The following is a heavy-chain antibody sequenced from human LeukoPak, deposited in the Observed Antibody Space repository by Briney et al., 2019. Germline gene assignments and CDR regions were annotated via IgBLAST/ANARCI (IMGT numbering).Heavy chain of an antibody. V-gene: IGHV3-23*01. CDR2: ISGSGGST. J-gene: IGHJ5*02. D-gene: IGHD6-19*01. Sequence: PGGILRLSCAASGFTFSNYGMNWVRQAPGKGLEWVSAISGSGGSTYYADSVKGRFTISRDNSKNTLYLQMNSLRAEDTAVYYCAKSPLGSGWANWFDPWGQGTLVTVSS. CDR3: AKSPLGSGWANWFDP. CDR1: GFTFSNYG.